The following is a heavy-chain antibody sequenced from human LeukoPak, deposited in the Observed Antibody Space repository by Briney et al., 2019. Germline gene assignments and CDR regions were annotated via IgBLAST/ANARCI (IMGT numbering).Heavy chain of an antibody. CDR2: INHSGST. Sequence: LETLSLTCAVYGGSFSGYYWSWIRQPPGKGLEWIGEINHSGSTNYNPSLKSRVTISVDTSKNQFSLKLSSVTAADTAVYYCAREPYYYDSSGYSPLDPWGQGTLVTVSS. CDR1: GGSFSGYY. CDR3: AREPYYYDSSGYSPLDP. J-gene: IGHJ5*02. V-gene: IGHV4-34*01. D-gene: IGHD3-22*01.